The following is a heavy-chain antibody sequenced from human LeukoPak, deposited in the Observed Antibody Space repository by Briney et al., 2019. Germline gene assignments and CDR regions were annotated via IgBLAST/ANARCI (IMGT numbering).Heavy chain of an antibody. CDR1: GFTFSTYS. CDR2: ISSRSTYI. J-gene: IGHJ4*02. Sequence: GGSLRLSCAASGFTFSTYSLHWVRQAPGKGLEWVSSISSRSTYIYYADSVKGRFTTSRDNAKNSLYLQMNSLRADDTAVYYCARAGGSGCFDFWGQGTLVTVSS. D-gene: IGHD3-22*01. V-gene: IGHV3-21*01. CDR3: ARAGGSGCFDF.